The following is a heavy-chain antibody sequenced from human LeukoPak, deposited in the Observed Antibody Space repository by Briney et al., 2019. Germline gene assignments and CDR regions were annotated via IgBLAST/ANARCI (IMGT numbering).Heavy chain of an antibody. J-gene: IGHJ4*02. D-gene: IGHD3-22*01. V-gene: IGHV3-15*01. Sequence: GGSLRLSCAASGFTFSNAWMSWVRQAPGKGLEWVGRIKSKTDGGTTDYAAPVKGRFTISRDDSKNTLYLQMNSLKTEDTAVYYCTTDRVNYYDSSGYYLFSHWGQGTLVTVSS. CDR3: TTDRVNYYDSSGYYLFSH. CDR2: IKSKTDGGTT. CDR1: GFTFSNAW.